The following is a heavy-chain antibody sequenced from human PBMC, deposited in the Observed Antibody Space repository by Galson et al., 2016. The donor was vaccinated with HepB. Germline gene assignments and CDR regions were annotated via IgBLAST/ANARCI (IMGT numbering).Heavy chain of an antibody. D-gene: IGHD4/OR15-4a*01. Sequence: SLRLSCAASGFTFSSYGMHWVRQAPGKGLEWVAVIWYDGSNKYYADSVKGRFTISRDNSKNTLYLQMNSLRAEDTAVYYCARVARYDEYGAKSHFDYWGQGTLVTVSS. V-gene: IGHV3-33*01. J-gene: IGHJ4*02. CDR3: ARVARYDEYGAKSHFDY. CDR1: GFTFSSYG. CDR2: IWYDGSNK.